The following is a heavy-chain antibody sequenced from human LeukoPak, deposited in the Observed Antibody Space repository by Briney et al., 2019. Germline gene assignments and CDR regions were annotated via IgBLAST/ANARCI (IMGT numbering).Heavy chain of an antibody. CDR3: ARDLDYGDYEVAFDY. Sequence: SETLSLTCTVSGGSISSYYWSWIRQPAGKGLEWIGRIYTSGSTNYNPSLKSRVTMSVDTSKNQFSLKLSSVTAADTAVYYCARDLDYGDYEVAFDYWGQGTLVTVSS. CDR1: GGSISSYY. V-gene: IGHV4-4*07. CDR2: IYTSGST. J-gene: IGHJ4*02. D-gene: IGHD4-17*01.